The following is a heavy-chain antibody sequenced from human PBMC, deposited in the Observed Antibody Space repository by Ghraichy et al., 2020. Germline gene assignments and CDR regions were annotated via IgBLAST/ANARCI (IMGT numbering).Heavy chain of an antibody. CDR2: IYYSGST. D-gene: IGHD3-22*01. V-gene: IGHV4-61*01. CDR3: ASATMIVGGETYYFDY. Sequence: SETLSLTCTVSGGSVSSGSYYWSWIRQPPGKGLEWIGYIYYSGSTNYNPSLKSRVTISVDTSKNQFSLKLSSVTAADTAVYYCASATMIVGGETYYFDYWGQGTLVTVSS. CDR1: GGSVSSGSYY. J-gene: IGHJ4*02.